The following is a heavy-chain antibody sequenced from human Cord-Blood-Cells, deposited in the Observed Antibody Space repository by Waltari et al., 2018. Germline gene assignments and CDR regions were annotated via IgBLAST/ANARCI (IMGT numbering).Heavy chain of an antibody. J-gene: IGHJ4*02. CDR2: IYYSGST. Sequence: QVQLQESGPGLVKPSETLSLTCTVSGGSVSSGRYYWSWIRQPPGKGLEWIGYIYYSGSTNYNPSLKSRVTISVDTSKNQFSLKLSSVTAADTAVYYCARIIRLGTFDYWGQGTLVTVSS. V-gene: IGHV4-61*01. CDR3: ARIIRLGTFDY. D-gene: IGHD7-27*01. CDR1: GGSVSSGRYY.